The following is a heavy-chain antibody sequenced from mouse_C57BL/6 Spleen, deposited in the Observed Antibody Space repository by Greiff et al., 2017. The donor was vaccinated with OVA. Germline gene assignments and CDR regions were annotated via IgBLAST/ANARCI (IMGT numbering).Heavy chain of an antibody. Sequence: QVQLQQPGAELVKPGASVKVSCKASGYTFTSYWMHWVKQRPGQGLEWIGRIHPSDSDTNYNQKFKGKATLTVNKSSSAASMQLSSLTSEDSAVYYGAVGPPPGWIAYWGQGTLVTVSA. CDR1: GYTFTSYW. D-gene: IGHD6-1*01. V-gene: IGHV1-74*01. CDR2: IHPSDSDT. J-gene: IGHJ3*01. CDR3: AVGPPPGWIAY.